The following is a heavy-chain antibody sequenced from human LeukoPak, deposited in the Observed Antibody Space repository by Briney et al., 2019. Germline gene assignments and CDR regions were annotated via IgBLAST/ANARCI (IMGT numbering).Heavy chain of an antibody. D-gene: IGHD1-26*01. V-gene: IGHV1-18*01. CDR1: GYTFTSYG. J-gene: IGHJ4*02. CDR3: ARDLVVGATRSAGFDY. CDR2: ISAYNGNT. Sequence: ASVKVSCKASGYTFTSYGISWVRQAPGQGLEWMGWISAYNGNTNYAQKPQGRVTMTTDTSTSTAYMELRSLRSDDTAVYYCARDLVVGATRSAGFDYWGQGTLVTVSS.